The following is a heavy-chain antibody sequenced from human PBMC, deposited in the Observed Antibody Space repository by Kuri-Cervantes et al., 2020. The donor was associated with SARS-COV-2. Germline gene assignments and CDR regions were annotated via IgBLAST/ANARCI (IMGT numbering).Heavy chain of an antibody. V-gene: IGHV3-21*01. CDR1: GFTLSTYS. CDR3: VRDRFDSGSYYDDLYY. CDR2: ISSSSSYI. Sequence: GESLKISCAASGFTLSTYSMNWVRQAPGKGLEWVSFISSSSSYIYFADSVKGRFTVSRDNAKNSLHLQMSNLRGEDTAVYYCVRDRFDSGSYYDDLYYWGRGTVVTVSS. D-gene: IGHD3-10*01. J-gene: IGHJ4*02.